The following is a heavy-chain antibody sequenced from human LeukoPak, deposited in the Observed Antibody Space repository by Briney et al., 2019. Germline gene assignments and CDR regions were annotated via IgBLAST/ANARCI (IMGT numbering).Heavy chain of an antibody. CDR2: ISGSGGST. J-gene: IGHJ6*02. CDR3: AKNYGEGYYYYYGMDV. D-gene: IGHD4-17*01. CDR1: GFTFSSYA. V-gene: IGHV3-23*01. Sequence: PGRSLRLSCAASGFTFSSYAMSWVRQAPGKGLEWVSAISGSGGSTYYADSVKGRFTISRDNSKNTLYLQMNSLRAEDTAVYYCAKNYGEGYYYYYGMDVWGQGTTVTVSS.